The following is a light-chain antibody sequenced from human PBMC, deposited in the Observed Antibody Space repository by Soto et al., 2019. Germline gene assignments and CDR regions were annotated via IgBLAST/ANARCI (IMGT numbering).Light chain of an antibody. CDR1: SSDIGDYNY. V-gene: IGLV2-8*01. CDR2: EVT. CDR3: SSYTGNKNYV. Sequence: QSLLTQPPSASGSPGQSVTFSCTGTSSDIGDYNYVSWYQQHPGKAPKLMIYEVTKRPSGVPDRFSGSKSGNTASLTVSGLQADDEADYYGSSYTGNKNYVVGNRTKVTVL. J-gene: IGLJ1*01.